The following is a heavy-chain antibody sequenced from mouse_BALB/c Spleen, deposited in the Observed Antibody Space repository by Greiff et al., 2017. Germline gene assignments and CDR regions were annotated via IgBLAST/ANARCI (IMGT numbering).Heavy chain of an antibody. Sequence: QVQLQQSGAELVKPGASVKMSCKASGYTFTSYWMHWVKQRPGQGLEWIGVIDPSDSYTSYNQKFKGKATLTVDTSSSTAYMQLSSLTSEDSAVYYCTRSSDYPLGDAMDYWGQGTSVTVSS. J-gene: IGHJ4*01. V-gene: IGHV1S127*01. CDR1: GYTFTSYW. CDR3: TRSSDYPLGDAMDY. D-gene: IGHD2-4*01. CDR2: IDPSDSYT.